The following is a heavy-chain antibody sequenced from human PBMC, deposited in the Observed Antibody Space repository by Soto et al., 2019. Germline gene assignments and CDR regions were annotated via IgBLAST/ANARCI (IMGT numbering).Heavy chain of an antibody. CDR2: ISYDGSNE. CDR1: GFSFSSYA. CDR3: ARDYSMVVVVPGY. J-gene: IGHJ4*02. Sequence: GGSLRLSCAASGFSFSSYAMHWVRQAPGKGLEWVTLISYDGSNEYYADSVKGRFTISRDNSKNTLYLQMNSLRAEDTAVYYCARDYSMVVVVPGYWGQGSLVTVAS. V-gene: IGHV3-30*03. D-gene: IGHD3-22*01.